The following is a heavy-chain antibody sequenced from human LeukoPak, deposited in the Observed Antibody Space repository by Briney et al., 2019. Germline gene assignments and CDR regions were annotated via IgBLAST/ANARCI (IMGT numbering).Heavy chain of an antibody. CDR3: AKTNPKNYDVLTGYPYYFDF. D-gene: IGHD3-9*01. Sequence: PPGGSLRLSCAASGFTFSTYAMSWVRQAPGKGLEWVSAIGASGGSTYYAASVKGRFTISRDNSKNTLYLQMNSLRAEDTAVYYCAKTNPKNYDVLTGYPYYFDFWGQGTLVTVSS. V-gene: IGHV3-23*01. J-gene: IGHJ4*02. CDR2: IGASGGST. CDR1: GFTFSTYA.